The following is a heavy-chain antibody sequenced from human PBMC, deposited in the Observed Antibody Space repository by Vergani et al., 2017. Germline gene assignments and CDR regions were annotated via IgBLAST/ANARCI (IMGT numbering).Heavy chain of an antibody. CDR3: ARGRLELRG. CDR2: IYTSGST. V-gene: IGHV4-61*02. D-gene: IGHD1-7*01. CDR1: GGSLSSGSYY. J-gene: IGHJ4*02. Sequence: QVQLQESGPGLVKPSQTLSLTCTVSGGSLSSGSYYWSWIRQPAGKGLEWIGRIYTSGSTNYNPSLKSRVPISVDTSKNQFSLKLSSVTAADTAVYYCARGRLELRGWGQGTLVTVSS.